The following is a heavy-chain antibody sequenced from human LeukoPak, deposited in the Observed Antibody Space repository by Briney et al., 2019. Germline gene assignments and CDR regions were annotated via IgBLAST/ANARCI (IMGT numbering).Heavy chain of an antibody. CDR3: ASYDFWSAPLAY. Sequence: ETLSLTCTVSGGSISSYYWSWVRQAPGKGLEWVANIKQDGSEKYYVDSVKGRFTISRDNAKNSLYLQMNSLRAEDTAVYYCASYDFWSAPLAYWGQGTLVTVSS. J-gene: IGHJ4*02. CDR1: GGSISSYY. CDR2: IKQDGSEK. D-gene: IGHD3-3*01. V-gene: IGHV3-7*01.